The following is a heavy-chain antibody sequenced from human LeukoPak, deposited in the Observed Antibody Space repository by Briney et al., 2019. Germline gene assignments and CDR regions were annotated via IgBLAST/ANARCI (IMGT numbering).Heavy chain of an antibody. CDR3: ALEVYYSDNSAFDY. CDR1: GFTFTNYC. CDR2: MDPKSGET. J-gene: IGHJ4*01. Sequence: ASVKVSCKASGFTFTNYCMHWVRQAPGKGLEWMGGMDPKSGETNHAQWFQGRVIMTRETSITTAYMELSRLRSDDTAVYYCALEVYYSDNSAFDYWGQGTLVTVSS. D-gene: IGHD4-11*01. V-gene: IGHV1-2*02.